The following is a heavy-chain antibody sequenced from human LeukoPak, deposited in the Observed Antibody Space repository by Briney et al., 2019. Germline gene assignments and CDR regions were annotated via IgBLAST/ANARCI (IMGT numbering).Heavy chain of an antibody. V-gene: IGHV4-59*12. Sequence: SETLSLTCTVSGGSLTSYYWSWIRQPPAKGREWIGYIYYTGCTTYSPSLMSRVTISVNTSKNQFSLTLRSVHAANPAVYYFARLGPVEMSAGRVIDSWGEGRMVTVSS. CDR2: IYYTGCT. J-gene: IGHJ3*02. CDR1: GGSLTSYY. D-gene: IGHD5-24*01. CDR3: ARLGPVEMSAGRVIDS.